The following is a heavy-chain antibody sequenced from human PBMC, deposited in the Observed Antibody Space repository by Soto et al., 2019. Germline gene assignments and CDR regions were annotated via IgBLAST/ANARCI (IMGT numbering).Heavy chain of an antibody. Sequence: PSETLSLTCSVSGGSISSSSYYWGWIRQPPGKGLEWIGSIYYSGSTYYNPSLKSRVTISVDTSKNQFSLKLSSVTAADTAVYYCARGLSRLQRVLHWGQGTLVTVSS. CDR1: GGSISSSSYY. CDR3: ARGLSRLQRVLH. J-gene: IGHJ4*02. CDR2: IYYSGST. V-gene: IGHV4-39*01. D-gene: IGHD4-4*01.